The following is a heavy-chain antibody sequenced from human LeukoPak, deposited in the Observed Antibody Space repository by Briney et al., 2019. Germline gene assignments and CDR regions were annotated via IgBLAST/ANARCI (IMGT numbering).Heavy chain of an antibody. J-gene: IGHJ4*02. CDR1: GFTFSSYA. Sequence: GGSLRLSCAASGFTFSSYAMSWVRQAPGKGLEWVSSISGRAGSTYYADSVKGRFTISRDNSKNTLFLQMNSLRAEDTAVHYCAKGGPYSSSPDFDYWGQGTLVTVSS. CDR3: AKGGPYSSSPDFDY. CDR2: ISGRAGST. D-gene: IGHD6-6*01. V-gene: IGHV3-23*01.